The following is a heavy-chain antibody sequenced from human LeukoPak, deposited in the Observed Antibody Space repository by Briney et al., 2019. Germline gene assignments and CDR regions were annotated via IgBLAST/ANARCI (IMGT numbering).Heavy chain of an antibody. D-gene: IGHD2/OR15-2a*01. Sequence: GGSLRLSCAASGFTFSSYAMSCVRQAPGKGLEWVSGISGSGVGTYYADSVKGRFTISRDNSKNTLYLQMNSLRADDTAVYYCAKDRWSSPVSSSDMWGQGTMVTVSS. CDR3: AKDRWSSPVSSSDM. CDR2: ISGSGVGT. J-gene: IGHJ3*02. CDR1: GFTFSSYA. V-gene: IGHV3-23*01.